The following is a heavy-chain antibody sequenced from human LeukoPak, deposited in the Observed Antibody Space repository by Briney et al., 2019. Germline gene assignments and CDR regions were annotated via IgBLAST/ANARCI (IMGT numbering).Heavy chain of an antibody. CDR3: ARDLPISAFDI. CDR1: GFTFSDYE. J-gene: IGHJ3*02. Sequence: QSGGSLRLSCAASGFTFSDYEMNWVRQAPGKGLEWVSYISSSASIIYYSDSVKGRFTISRDNAKNSLYLQMNSLRAEDTAVYYCARDLPISAFDIWGQGTMVTVSS. CDR2: ISSSASII. V-gene: IGHV3-48*03.